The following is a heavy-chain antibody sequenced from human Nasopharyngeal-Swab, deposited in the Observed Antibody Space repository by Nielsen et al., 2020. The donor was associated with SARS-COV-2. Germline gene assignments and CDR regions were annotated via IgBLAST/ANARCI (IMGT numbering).Heavy chain of an antibody. CDR2: IDWDEDK. V-gene: IGHV2-70*01. J-gene: IGHJ4*02. D-gene: IGHD6-19*01. CDR3: ARNPPRGSGFDF. Sequence: SGPTLVKPTQTLPLTCTFSGFSLNTSGMCLTWIRQPPGKALEWLALIDWDEDKYYSTSLKTRLTISKDTSKNQVVLTMTNMDQADTATYYCARNPPRGSGFDFWGQGILVTVSS. CDR1: GFSLNTSGMC.